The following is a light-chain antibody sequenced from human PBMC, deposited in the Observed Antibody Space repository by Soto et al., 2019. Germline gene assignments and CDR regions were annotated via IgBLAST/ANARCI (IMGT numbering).Light chain of an antibody. V-gene: IGKV1-39*01. J-gene: IGKJ4*01. CDR1: QSISDS. CDR2: AAA. CDR3: QQSFSFPAT. Sequence: DIQMTQSPSSLSASVGDRVTITCRASQSISDSLNWYQHKPGTAPKPLIYAAASLQSGVPSRFSGGGSGTDFTLTISSLQPEDFVTYFCQQSFSFPATFGGGTKVEIK.